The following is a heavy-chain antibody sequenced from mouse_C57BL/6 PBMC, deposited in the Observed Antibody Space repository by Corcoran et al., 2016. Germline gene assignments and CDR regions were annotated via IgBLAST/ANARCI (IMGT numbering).Heavy chain of an antibody. CDR1: GYTFTSYG. Sequence: QVQLQQSGAELARPGASVKLSCKASGYTFTSYGISWVKQRTGQGLEWIGEIYPRSGNTYYKENFKGKATLTADKSSSTAYMELRSLTSEDSVVYFCASWYYGSSLGRFAYWGQGTLVTGSA. J-gene: IGHJ3*01. D-gene: IGHD1-1*01. CDR3: ASWYYGSSLGRFAY. V-gene: IGHV1-81*01. CDR2: IYPRSGNT.